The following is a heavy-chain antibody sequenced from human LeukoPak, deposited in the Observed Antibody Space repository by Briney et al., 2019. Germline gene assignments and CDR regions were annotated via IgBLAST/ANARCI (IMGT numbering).Heavy chain of an antibody. V-gene: IGHV4-59*08. Sequence: SETLSLTCTVSGGSISSYYWSWIRQPPEKGLEWIGYIYYSGSTNYNPSLKSRVTISVDTSKNQFSLKLSSATAADTAVYYCARNDYDFWSGYYPNYNWFDPWGQGTLVTVSS. CDR1: GGSISSYY. J-gene: IGHJ5*02. CDR2: IYYSGST. D-gene: IGHD3-3*01. CDR3: ARNDYDFWSGYYPNYNWFDP.